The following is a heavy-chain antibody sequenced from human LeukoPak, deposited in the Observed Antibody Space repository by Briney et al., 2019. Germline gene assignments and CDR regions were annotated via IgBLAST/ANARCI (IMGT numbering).Heavy chain of an antibody. Sequence: GGSLRLSCAASGFTFSTYNMNWVRQAPGKGLEWVSSITSGSSYIYYADSVKGRFTISRDNAKNSLYLQMNSLRAEDTAVYYCARDPYSGSYGNYYYYFMDVWGKGTTVTISS. D-gene: IGHD1-26*01. CDR2: ITSGSSYI. J-gene: IGHJ6*03. CDR3: ARDPYSGSYGNYYYYFMDV. CDR1: GFTFSTYN. V-gene: IGHV3-21*01.